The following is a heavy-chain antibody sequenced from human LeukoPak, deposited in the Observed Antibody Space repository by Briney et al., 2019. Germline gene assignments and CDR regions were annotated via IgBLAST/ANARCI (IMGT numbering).Heavy chain of an antibody. CDR2: VWFDGSNK. Sequence: PGGSLRLSCAASGFTSSAYGMHWVRQAPGKGLEWVALVWFDGSNKYYADSVKGRYTISRDNSKNTLYLQMNSLRPEDTAVFYCARNYGTNSGGFDIWGQGTTVSVSS. D-gene: IGHD4-23*01. J-gene: IGHJ3*02. CDR3: ARNYGTNSGGFDI. V-gene: IGHV3-33*01. CDR1: GFTSSAYG.